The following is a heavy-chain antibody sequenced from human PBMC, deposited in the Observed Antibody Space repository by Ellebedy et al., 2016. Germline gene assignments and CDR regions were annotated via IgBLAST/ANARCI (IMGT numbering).Heavy chain of an antibody. J-gene: IGHJ4*02. Sequence: GESLKISCAASGFTFSSYGMHWVRQAPGKGLEWVAVISYDGSNKYYADSVKGRFTISRDNSKNTLYLQMNSLRAEDTAVYYCANLDTGFDYWGQGTLVTVSS. CDR1: GFTFSSYG. CDR2: ISYDGSNK. D-gene: IGHD3-10*01. CDR3: ANLDTGFDY. V-gene: IGHV3-30*18.